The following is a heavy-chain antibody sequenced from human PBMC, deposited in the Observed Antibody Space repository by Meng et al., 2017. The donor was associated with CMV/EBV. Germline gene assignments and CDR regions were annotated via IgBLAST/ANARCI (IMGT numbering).Heavy chain of an antibody. CDR2: ISSSGSTI. CDR3: ARDRAGAAGSTGYYGMDV. CDR1: GFTFSDYY. J-gene: IGHJ6*02. V-gene: IGHV3-11*01. D-gene: IGHD6-19*01. Sequence: GESLKIPCAASGFTFSDYYMSWIRQAPGKGLEWVSYISSSGSTIYYADSVKGRFTISRDNAKNSLYLQMNSLRAEDTAVYYCARDRAGAAGSTGYYGMDVWGQGTTVTVSS.